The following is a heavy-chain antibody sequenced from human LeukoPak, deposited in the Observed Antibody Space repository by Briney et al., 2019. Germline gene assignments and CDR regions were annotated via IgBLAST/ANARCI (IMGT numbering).Heavy chain of an antibody. CDR3: ARLGGYYDPFDY. CDR1: GGSISSYY. J-gene: IGHJ4*02. D-gene: IGHD3-22*01. Sequence: SETLSLTCTVSGGSISSYYWSWVRQLPGKGLEWIGYIYTSGITNYNPSLKSRVTMSEDTSKNQFSLKLSSVTAADTAVYCARLGGYYDPFDYWGQGTLVTVSS. CDR2: IYTSGIT. V-gene: IGHV4-4*09.